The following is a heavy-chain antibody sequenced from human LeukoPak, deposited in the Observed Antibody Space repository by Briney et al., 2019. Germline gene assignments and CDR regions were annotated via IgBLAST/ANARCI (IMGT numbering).Heavy chain of an antibody. CDR2: IIEDGSNK. Sequence: GGSLRLSCTASGFSFSNHYMRWIRQAPGKGLEWVANIIEDGSNKWHLGSAKGRFTVSRDNARNSLYLQMNSLRVEDTAVYYCARDHDYDYLGGNYRYTHFNHYMDVWGKGTTVTVSS. V-gene: IGHV3-7*01. J-gene: IGHJ6*03. CDR1: GFSFSNHY. D-gene: IGHD3-16*02. CDR3: ARDHDYDYLGGNYRYTHFNHYMDV.